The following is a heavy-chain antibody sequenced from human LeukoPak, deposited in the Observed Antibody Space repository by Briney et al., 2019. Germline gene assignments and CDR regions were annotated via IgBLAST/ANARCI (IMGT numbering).Heavy chain of an antibody. V-gene: IGHV4-34*01. CDR2: INHSGST. CDR1: GGSFSGYY. CDR3: ARAWGYSYGLDY. J-gene: IGHJ4*02. Sequence: SETLSLTCAVYGGSFSGYYWSWIRQPPGKGLEWIGEINHSGSTNYNPSLKSRVTISVDTSKNQFSLKLSSVTAADTAVYYWARAWGYSYGLDYWGQGTLVTVSS. D-gene: IGHD5-18*01.